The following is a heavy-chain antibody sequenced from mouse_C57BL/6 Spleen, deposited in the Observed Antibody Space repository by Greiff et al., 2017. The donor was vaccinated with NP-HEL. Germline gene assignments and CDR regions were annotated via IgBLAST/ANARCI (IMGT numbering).Heavy chain of an antibody. Sequence: EVKLVESGGGLVQPGGSLSLSCAASGFTFTDYYMSWVRQPPGKALEWLGFIRNKANGYTTEYSASVKGRFTISRDNSQSILYLQMNAVRAEDRATYDCARCRPGAHYYGSRGYYDAMDYWGQGTSVTVSS. CDR2: IRNKANGYTT. CDR1: GFTFTDYY. V-gene: IGHV7-3*01. CDR3: ARCRPGAHYYGSRGYYDAMDY. J-gene: IGHJ4*01. D-gene: IGHD1-1*01.